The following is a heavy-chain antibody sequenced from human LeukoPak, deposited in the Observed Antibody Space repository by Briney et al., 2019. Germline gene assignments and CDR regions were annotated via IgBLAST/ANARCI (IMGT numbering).Heavy chain of an antibody. CDR2: INPNSGGT. Sequence: ASVKVSCKASGYTFTDYYIHWLRQAPGQGLEWMGWINPNSGGTNYAQKFQGRVTMTRDTSISTAYMELSRLRSDDTAVYYCARDGVGYYDSSGYYYFQHWGQGTLVTVSS. CDR1: GYTFTDYY. CDR3: ARDGVGYYDSSGYYYFQH. V-gene: IGHV1-2*02. J-gene: IGHJ1*01. D-gene: IGHD3-22*01.